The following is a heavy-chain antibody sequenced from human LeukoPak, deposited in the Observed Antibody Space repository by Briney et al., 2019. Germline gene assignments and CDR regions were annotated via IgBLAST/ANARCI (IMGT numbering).Heavy chain of an antibody. CDR1: GYSISSGYY. D-gene: IGHD2-21*02. Sequence: PSETLSLTCAVSGYSISSGYYWGWIRQPPGKGLEWIGSIYHSGSTYYNPSLKSRVTISVDTSKNQFSLKLSSVTAADTAVYYCARHHRYGDCLFDYWGQGTLVTVSS. CDR3: ARHHRYGDCLFDY. V-gene: IGHV4-38-2*01. J-gene: IGHJ4*02. CDR2: IYHSGST.